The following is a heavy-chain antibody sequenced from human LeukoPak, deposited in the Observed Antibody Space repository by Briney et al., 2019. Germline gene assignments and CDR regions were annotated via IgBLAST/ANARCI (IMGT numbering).Heavy chain of an antibody. CDR2: ISANNGNT. J-gene: IGHJ4*02. CDR1: GYTFTSYG. CDR3: ARYYGSGSPVY. D-gene: IGHD3-10*01. Sequence: ASVKVSCKASGYTFTSYGISWVRQAPGQGLEWMGWISANNGNTYCAQRFQGRVTMTTDTSTSTAYMELRGLRSDDTAVCYCARYYGSGSPVYWGQGTLVTVSS. V-gene: IGHV1-18*01.